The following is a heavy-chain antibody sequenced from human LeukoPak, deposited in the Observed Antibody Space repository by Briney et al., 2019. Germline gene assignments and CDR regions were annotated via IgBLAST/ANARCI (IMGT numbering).Heavy chain of an antibody. Sequence: PEGSLRLSCAASRFTFSTYAMSWVRQAPGKGLEGVSGITGSGGDTYYADSVKGRFTISRDNSKNTLYLQMNTLRAEDTAVYYCAKDLGWELSHGFDPWGQGTLVTVSS. CDR2: ITGSGGDT. D-gene: IGHD1-26*01. CDR3: AKDLGWELSHGFDP. J-gene: IGHJ5*02. CDR1: RFTFSTYA. V-gene: IGHV3-23*01.